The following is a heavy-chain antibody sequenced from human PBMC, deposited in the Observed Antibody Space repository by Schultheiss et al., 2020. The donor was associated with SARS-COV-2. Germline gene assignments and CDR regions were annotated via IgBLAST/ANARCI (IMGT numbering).Heavy chain of an antibody. D-gene: IGHD3-10*01. Sequence: GSLRLSCTVSGGSISSGDYYWSWIRQPPGKGLEWIGYIYYSGSTNYNPSLKSRVTISVDTSKNQFSLTLTSVTAADTAVYFCARGKWGVGYFDYWGQGMLVTVSS. CDR2: IYYSGST. V-gene: IGHV4-61*08. CDR3: ARGKWGVGYFDY. CDR1: GGSISSGDYY. J-gene: IGHJ4*02.